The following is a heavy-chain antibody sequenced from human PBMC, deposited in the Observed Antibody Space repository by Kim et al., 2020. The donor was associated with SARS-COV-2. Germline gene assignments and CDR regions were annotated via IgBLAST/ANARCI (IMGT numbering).Heavy chain of an antibody. Sequence: GGSLRLSCAASGFTFSSYAMHWVRQAPGKGLEWVAVISYDGSNKYYADSVKGRFTISRDNSKNTLYLQMNSLRAEDTAVYYCARARITMIVVDWGAFDIWGQGTMVTVSS. CDR2: ISYDGSNK. D-gene: IGHD3-22*01. V-gene: IGHV3-30*04. CDR1: GFTFSSYA. CDR3: ARARITMIVVDWGAFDI. J-gene: IGHJ3*02.